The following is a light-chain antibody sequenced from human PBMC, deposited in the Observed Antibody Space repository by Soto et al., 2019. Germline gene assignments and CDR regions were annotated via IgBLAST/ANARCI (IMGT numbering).Light chain of an antibody. V-gene: IGKV1-39*01. CDR2: AAS. Sequence: DIQMTQSPSSLSASVGDRVTMTCRASQSISSYLDWYQQKPGTAPKLLIYAASSLQSGVPSRFSGSGSGTDFTLTISSLQPEDFATYYCQQSYSTPYTFGQGTKLEIK. CDR1: QSISSY. CDR3: QQSYSTPYT. J-gene: IGKJ2*01.